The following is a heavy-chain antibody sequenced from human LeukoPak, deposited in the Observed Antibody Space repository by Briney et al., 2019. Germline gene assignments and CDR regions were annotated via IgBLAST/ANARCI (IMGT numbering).Heavy chain of an antibody. CDR1: GGSINSSNW. Sequence: SGTLSLTCAVSGGSINSSNWWSWVRQPPGKGLEWIGEIYHSGSTKCNPSRKSRVTISVDKSKNQFSLKLNSVTAADTAVYYCATAVGRAFFDYWGQGTLVTVSS. V-gene: IGHV4-4*02. D-gene: IGHD1-26*01. CDR3: ATAVGRAFFDY. J-gene: IGHJ4*02. CDR2: IYHSGST.